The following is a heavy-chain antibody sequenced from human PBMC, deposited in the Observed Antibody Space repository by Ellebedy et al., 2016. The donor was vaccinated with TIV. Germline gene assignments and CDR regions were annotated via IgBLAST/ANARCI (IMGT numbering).Heavy chain of an antibody. V-gene: IGHV2-5*02. J-gene: IGHJ3*02. Sequence: SGPTLVKPTQTLTLTCTLSGFSLKTRGVGVSWIRQPPGKPLEWLALIYWDDDVRYSPSLKNRLTITRDTSRKEVVLTMTNMDPLDTASYYCARTDSATWDVGDDAFHIWGQGTMVTVSS. CDR3: ARTDSATWDVGDDAFHI. D-gene: IGHD2-21*02. CDR1: GFSLKTRGVG. CDR2: IYWDDDV.